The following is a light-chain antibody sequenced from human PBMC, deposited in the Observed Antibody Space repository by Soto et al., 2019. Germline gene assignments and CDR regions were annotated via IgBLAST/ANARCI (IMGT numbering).Light chain of an antibody. J-gene: IGKJ2*01. V-gene: IGKV1-39*01. CDR3: QQRYNGPLYT. Sequence: DVQMTQSPSSLSASVGDRVTITCRASQSISTTLNWYQQKPGEAPNLLIYAAFSLQSGVPSRFSGSGSGTDFKLTISSLPPEDFANLYCQQRYNGPLYTFGQGTQLEIK. CDR2: AAF. CDR1: QSISTT.